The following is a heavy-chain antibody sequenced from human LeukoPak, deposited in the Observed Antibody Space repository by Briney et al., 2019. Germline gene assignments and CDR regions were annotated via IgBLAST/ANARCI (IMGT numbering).Heavy chain of an antibody. CDR2: IKQDGSKK. CDR3: TRVGYIDEGIDY. J-gene: IGHJ4*02. V-gene: IGHV3-7*04. Sequence: GGFLRLSCAASGFPFSSYWMTWVRQAPGKGLEWVANIKQDGSKKSYVDSVEGRFTISRDNAKNSLYLQMNSLRAEDTAIYYCTRVGYIDEGIDYWGQGTLVTVSS. D-gene: IGHD5-24*01. CDR1: GFPFSSYW.